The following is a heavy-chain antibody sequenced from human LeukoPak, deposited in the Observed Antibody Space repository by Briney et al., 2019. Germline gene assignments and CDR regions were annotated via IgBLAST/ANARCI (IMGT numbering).Heavy chain of an antibody. J-gene: IGHJ4*02. D-gene: IGHD3-22*01. Sequence: GGSLRLSCAASGFTFSSYWMSWVRQAPGKGLEWVANIKQDGVEKYHVDSVKGRFTISRDNAKKSLYLQMNSLRAGGTAVYYCVRACDRSSCPYYFDSWGQGTLVTVS. CDR3: VRACDRSSCPYYFDS. CDR2: IKQDGVEK. V-gene: IGHV3-7*03. CDR1: GFTFSSYW.